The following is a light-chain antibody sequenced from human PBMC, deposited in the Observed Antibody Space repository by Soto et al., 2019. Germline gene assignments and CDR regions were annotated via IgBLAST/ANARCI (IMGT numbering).Light chain of an antibody. Sequence: AIRITQSPSALSACKGPRVTMTFRSSQGISSYLAWYQQKPGKAPKLLIYAASTLQSGVPSRFSGSGSGTDFTLTISCLQSEDFATYYCQQYYSYPLTFGGGTKVDIK. CDR2: AAS. CDR1: QGISSY. V-gene: IGKV1-8*01. J-gene: IGKJ4*01. CDR3: QQYYSYPLT.